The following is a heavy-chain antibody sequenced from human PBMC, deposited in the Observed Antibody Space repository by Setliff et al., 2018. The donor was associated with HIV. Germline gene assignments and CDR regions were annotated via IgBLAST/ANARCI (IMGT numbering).Heavy chain of an antibody. CDR2: IIPIFGTA. Sequence: VKVSCKASGGTFSSYAISWVRQAPGQGLEWMGGIIPIFGTANYAQKFQGRVTITTDESTSTAYMELSSLRSEDTAVYYCARPKEYYYGSGRPSYGMDVWGQGTTVTVS. CDR1: GGTFSSYA. D-gene: IGHD3-10*01. J-gene: IGHJ6*02. CDR3: ARPKEYYYGSGRPSYGMDV. V-gene: IGHV1-69*05.